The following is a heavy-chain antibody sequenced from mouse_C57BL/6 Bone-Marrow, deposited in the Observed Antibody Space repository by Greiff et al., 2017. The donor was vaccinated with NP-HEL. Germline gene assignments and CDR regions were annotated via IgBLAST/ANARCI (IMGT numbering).Heavy chain of an antibody. D-gene: IGHD1-1*01. CDR2: IHPNSGST. CDR3: ARRWLGFITTVVEGDYYAMDY. Sequence: QVQLQQPGAELVKPGASVKLSCKASGYTFTSYWMHWVKQRPGQGLEWIGMIHPNSGSTNYNEKFKSKATLTVDKSSSTAYMQLSSLTSEDSAVYYCARRWLGFITTVVEGDYYAMDYWGQGTSVTVSS. V-gene: IGHV1-64*01. J-gene: IGHJ4*01. CDR1: GYTFTSYW.